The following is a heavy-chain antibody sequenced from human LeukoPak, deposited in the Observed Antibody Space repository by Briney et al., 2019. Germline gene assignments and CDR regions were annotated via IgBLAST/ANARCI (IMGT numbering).Heavy chain of an antibody. CDR2: LWYDGSNK. V-gene: IGHV3-33*01. CDR3: AREASDAFDI. Sequence: GGSLRLSCAASGFTFSSYDMHWVPQAPGKGLEWVALLWYDGSNKNYADSVKGRSTISRDNSKNTLFLQMNSLRAEDTAVYYCAREASDAFDIWGQGTMVTVSS. J-gene: IGHJ3*02. CDR1: GFTFSSYD.